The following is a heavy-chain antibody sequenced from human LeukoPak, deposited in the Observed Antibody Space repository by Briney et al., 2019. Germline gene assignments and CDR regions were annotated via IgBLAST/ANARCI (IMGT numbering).Heavy chain of an antibody. CDR3: ARHVGGTTYDS. Sequence: SETLSLTCTVSGGSISSYYWSWIRQPPGKGLEWIGYISYRGSINYNSSLKSRVTISVDTPNNRFSLNLNSVTAADTAVYYCARHVGGTTYDSWGQGTLVTVSS. CDR2: ISYRGSI. V-gene: IGHV4-59*08. CDR1: GGSISSYY. J-gene: IGHJ4*02. D-gene: IGHD3-10*01.